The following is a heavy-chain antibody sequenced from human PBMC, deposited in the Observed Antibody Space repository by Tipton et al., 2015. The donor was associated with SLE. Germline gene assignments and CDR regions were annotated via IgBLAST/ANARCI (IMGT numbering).Heavy chain of an antibody. V-gene: IGHV3-48*03. CDR1: GFTFSSYE. J-gene: IGHJ4*02. CDR2: ITSGSAI. CDR3: AGHWHSARSCPSPFDS. D-gene: IGHD3-3*02. Sequence: SLRLSCATSGFTFSSYEMIWVRQAPGKGLEWVSSITSGSAIYYADSVKHRFTISRDNAKNSLPLQMDSLRAEDTAVYYCAGHWHSARSCPSPFDSWSPGPLVTVS.